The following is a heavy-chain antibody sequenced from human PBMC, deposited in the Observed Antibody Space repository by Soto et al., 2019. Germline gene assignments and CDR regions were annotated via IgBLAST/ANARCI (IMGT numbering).Heavy chain of an antibody. V-gene: IGHV4-4*02. Sequence: SETLSLTCAVSGGSITGANWWTWVRQPPGGGLEWIGEISHSGITNYKASLKSRVTMSVDKTKNDVSLKLTSVTAADTAVYYCARVLRGWFDPWGQGTPVTVSS. CDR1: GGSITGANW. CDR2: ISHSGIT. J-gene: IGHJ5*02. CDR3: ARVLRGWFDP.